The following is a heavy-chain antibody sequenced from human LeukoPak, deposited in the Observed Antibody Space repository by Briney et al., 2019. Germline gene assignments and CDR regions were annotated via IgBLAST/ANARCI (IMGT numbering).Heavy chain of an antibody. Sequence: SETLSLTCTVSGGSISSSSYYWGWIRQPPGKGLEWIGSIYYSGSTYYNPSLKSRVTISVDTSKNQFSLKLSSVTAADTAVYYCAKHSNWNAGVDWFDPWGQGTLVTVSS. D-gene: IGHD1-20*01. CDR3: AKHSNWNAGVDWFDP. V-gene: IGHV4-39*07. CDR1: GGSISSSSYY. J-gene: IGHJ5*02. CDR2: IYYSGST.